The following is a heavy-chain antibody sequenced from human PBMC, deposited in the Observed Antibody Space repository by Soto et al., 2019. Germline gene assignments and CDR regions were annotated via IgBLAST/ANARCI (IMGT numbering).Heavy chain of an antibody. J-gene: IGHJ4*02. Sequence: ASVKVSCKASGYTFTNNSIHWVRQAPGQRLEWMGWINAANGNTKYSQKFQGRVTITRDTSASTAYMELSSLRSEDTAVYYCARDQGLCSGGSCWGYFDYWGQGTLVTVSS. CDR3: ARDQGLCSGGSCWGYFDY. CDR1: GYTFTNNS. CDR2: INAANGNT. V-gene: IGHV1-3*01. D-gene: IGHD2-15*01.